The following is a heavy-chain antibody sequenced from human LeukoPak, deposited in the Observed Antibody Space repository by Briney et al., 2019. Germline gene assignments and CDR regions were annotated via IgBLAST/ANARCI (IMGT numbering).Heavy chain of an antibody. V-gene: IGHV3-33*06. CDR3: GKNRYSGSLSPFDI. CDR1: GFTFTNYG. J-gene: IGHJ3*02. Sequence: PGGSLRLSCAASGFTFTNYGMHWVRQAPGKGLQWLALIWYDGSKKYYADSVKGRFIISRDNSKDTLHLQMDSLRAEDTAVYYCGKNRYSGSLSPFDIWGQGTMVTVSS. CDR2: IWYDGSKK. D-gene: IGHD1-26*01.